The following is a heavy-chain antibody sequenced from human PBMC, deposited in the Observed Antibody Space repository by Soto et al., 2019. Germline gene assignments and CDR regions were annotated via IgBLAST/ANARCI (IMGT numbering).Heavy chain of an antibody. Sequence: ASVKVSCKASGYTFTSYGISWVRQAPGQGLEWMGWISAYNGNTNYAQKLQGRVTMTTDTSTSTAYMELRSLRSDDTAVYYCARVRDFGVVIPGNDAFDIWGQGTMDTVSS. CDR2: ISAYNGNT. CDR1: GYTFTSYG. V-gene: IGHV1-18*01. CDR3: ARVRDFGVVIPGNDAFDI. D-gene: IGHD3-3*01. J-gene: IGHJ3*02.